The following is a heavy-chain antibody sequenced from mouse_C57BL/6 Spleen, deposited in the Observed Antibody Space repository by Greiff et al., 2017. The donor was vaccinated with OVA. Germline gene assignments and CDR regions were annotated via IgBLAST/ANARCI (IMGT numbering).Heavy chain of an antibody. V-gene: IGHV1-76*01. Sequence: QVQLQQSGAELVRPGASVKLSCKASGYTFTDYYINWVKQRPGQGLEWIARIYPGSGNTYYNEKFKGKATLTAEKSSSTAYMQLSSLTSEDSAVYFCARGVYYDYDVGHAMDYWGQGTSVTVSS. CDR3: ARGVYYDYDVGHAMDY. CDR2: IYPGSGNT. CDR1: GYTFTDYY. J-gene: IGHJ4*01. D-gene: IGHD2-4*01.